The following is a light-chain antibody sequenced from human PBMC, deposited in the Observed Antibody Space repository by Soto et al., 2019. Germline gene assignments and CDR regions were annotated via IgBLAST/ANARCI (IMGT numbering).Light chain of an antibody. CDR1: QGISSS. J-gene: IGKJ5*01. CDR3: LQYNSYPRT. Sequence: DIQMTQSPSSLSASVGARVTITCGASQGISSSLSWIQQQPGKAPKSLIFGASRLQSGVPSKFSGSGSGTDFTLTISSLQPEDFATYYCLQYNSYPRTFGQGTRLEIK. CDR2: GAS. V-gene: IGKV1-16*02.